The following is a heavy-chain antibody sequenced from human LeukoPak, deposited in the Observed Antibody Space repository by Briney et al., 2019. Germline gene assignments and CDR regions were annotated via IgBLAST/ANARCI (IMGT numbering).Heavy chain of an antibody. CDR3: AKDSREGIPRYYFDY. V-gene: IGHV3-23*01. CDR1: GFTFSSYA. Sequence: GVLRLSFAAFGFTFSSYAMSWVRQAPGRGLEWVSAISGSGGSTYYADSVKGRFTISRDNSKNTLYLQMNSLRAEDTAVYYCAKDSREGIPRYYFDYWGQGTLVTVSS. CDR2: ISGSGGST. J-gene: IGHJ4*02. D-gene: IGHD6-13*01.